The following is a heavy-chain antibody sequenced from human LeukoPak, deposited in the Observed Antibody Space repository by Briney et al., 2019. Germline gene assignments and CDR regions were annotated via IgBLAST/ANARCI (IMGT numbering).Heavy chain of an antibody. CDR1: GYTFTDYY. D-gene: IGHD3-22*01. CDR3: ATQGYDSSGTGGPGAFDI. V-gene: IGHV1-69-2*01. CDR2: VDPEDGET. J-gene: IGHJ3*02. Sequence: ASVKISCKVSGYTFTDYYMHWVQQAPGKGLEWMGLVDPEDGETIYAEKLQGRVTITADTSTDTAYMELSSLRSEDTAVYYCATQGYDSSGTGGPGAFDIWGQGTMVTVSS.